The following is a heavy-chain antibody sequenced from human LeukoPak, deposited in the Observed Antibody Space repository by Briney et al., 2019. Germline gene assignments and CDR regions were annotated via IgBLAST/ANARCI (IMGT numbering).Heavy chain of an antibody. Sequence: GGSLRLSCAASGFTFSNYNFYWVRQAPGKGLEWVSSISSTSSYIYYADSVKGRFTISRGNAKNSLYLQMNSLRAEDTAVYYCARALWSGPVYYGMDVWGQGTTVTVSS. CDR1: GFTFSNYN. V-gene: IGHV3-21*06. J-gene: IGHJ6*02. CDR3: ARALWSGPVYYGMDV. D-gene: IGHD3-10*01. CDR2: ISSTSSYI.